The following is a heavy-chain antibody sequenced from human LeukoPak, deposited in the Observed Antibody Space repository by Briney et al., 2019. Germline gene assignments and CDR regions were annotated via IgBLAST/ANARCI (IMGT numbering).Heavy chain of an antibody. D-gene: IGHD5-12*01. J-gene: IGHJ4*02. Sequence: QSGGSLRLSCAASGFTFSSYGMHWVRQAPGKGPEWAAVISYDGSNKYYADSVKGRFTISRDNSKNTLYLQMNSLRAEDTAVYYCAKDLAMIKYQWSNGIDYWGQGTLVTVSS. CDR1: GFTFSSYG. CDR2: ISYDGSNK. CDR3: AKDLAMIKYQWSNGIDY. V-gene: IGHV3-30*18.